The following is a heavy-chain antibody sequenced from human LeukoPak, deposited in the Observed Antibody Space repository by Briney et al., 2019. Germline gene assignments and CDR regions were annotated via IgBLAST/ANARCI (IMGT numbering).Heavy chain of an antibody. Sequence: GGSLRLSCAASGSTFSSYVMSGVRQAPGKGLEWVSAISGSGGSTNYAEYVKGRFTITRDNSKNTVYLQMNSLRAEDTAVYYCELDGTLCDYYYGMDVWGQGTTVTVSS. V-gene: IGHV3-23*01. CDR3: ELDGTLCDYYYGMDV. CDR1: GSTFSSYV. J-gene: IGHJ6*02. D-gene: IGHD1-1*01. CDR2: ISGSGGST.